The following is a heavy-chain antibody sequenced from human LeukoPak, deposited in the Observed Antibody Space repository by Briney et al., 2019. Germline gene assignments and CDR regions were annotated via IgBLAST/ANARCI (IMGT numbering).Heavy chain of an antibody. D-gene: IGHD3-22*01. CDR2: ISSSGSTI. CDR3: ARDYYDSSGYYYFDY. CDR1: GFTFSDYY. Sequence: GGSLRLSCAASGFTFSDYYMSWIRQAPEEGLEWVSYISSSGSTIYYADSVKGRFTISRDNAKNSLYLQMNGLRAEDRAVYYCARDYYDSSGYYYFDYGGQGTLVTVSS. V-gene: IGHV3-11*04. J-gene: IGHJ4*02.